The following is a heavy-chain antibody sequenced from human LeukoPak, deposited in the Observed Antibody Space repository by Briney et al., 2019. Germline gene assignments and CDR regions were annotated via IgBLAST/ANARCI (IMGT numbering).Heavy chain of an antibody. J-gene: IGHJ4*02. D-gene: IGHD2-15*01. CDR2: IYPGDSDT. CDR1: GYSFTNYW. Sequence: GESLKISCKGSGYSFTNYWIGWVRQMPGKGLEWMGSIYPGDSDTRYSPSLQGQVTISADKSISTAYLQWSSLKASDTAMFYCARRYCSGGSCNFDYWGQGTLVTVSS. V-gene: IGHV5-51*01. CDR3: ARRYCSGGSCNFDY.